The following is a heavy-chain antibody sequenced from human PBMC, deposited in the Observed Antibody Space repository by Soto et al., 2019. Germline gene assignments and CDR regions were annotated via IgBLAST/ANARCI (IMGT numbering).Heavy chain of an antibody. CDR3: ARDRGHVLLWFGELGY. CDR2: INAGNGNT. Sequence: QVQLVQSGAEVKKPGASVKVSCKASGYTFTSYAMHWVRQAPGQRLEWMGWINAGNGNTKYSQKLQGRVTITRDTSASTAYMELSSLRSEDTAVYYCARDRGHVLLWFGELGYWGQGTLVTVSS. J-gene: IGHJ4*02. D-gene: IGHD3-10*01. V-gene: IGHV1-3*01. CDR1: GYTFTSYA.